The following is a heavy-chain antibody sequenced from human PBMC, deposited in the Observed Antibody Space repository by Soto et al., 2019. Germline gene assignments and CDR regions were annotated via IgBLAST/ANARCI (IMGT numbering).Heavy chain of an antibody. J-gene: IGHJ4*02. V-gene: IGHV4-34*01. CDR3: ARGRTAYYSSSFGY. CDR2: INHSGST. CDR1: GGSFSGYY. Sequence: SETLSLTCAVYGGSFSGYYWSWIRQPPGKGLEWIGEINHSGSTNYNPSLKSRVTISVDTSKNQFSLKLSSVTAADTAVYYCARGRTAYYSSSFGYWGQGTLVTVSS. D-gene: IGHD6-6*01.